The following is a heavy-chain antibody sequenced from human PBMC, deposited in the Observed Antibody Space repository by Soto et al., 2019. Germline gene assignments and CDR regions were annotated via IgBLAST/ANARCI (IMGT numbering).Heavy chain of an antibody. CDR1: EYSFTSYW. Sequence: PGESLKISCKGSEYSFTSYWISWVRQMPGKGLEWMGRIDPSDSYTNYSPSFQGHVTISADKSISTAYLQWSSLKASDTAMYYCARHQVSSEDIVVVVAANYYYYYGMDVWGQGTTVTVSS. V-gene: IGHV5-10-1*01. D-gene: IGHD2-15*01. CDR3: ARHQVSSEDIVVVVAANYYYYYGMDV. J-gene: IGHJ6*02. CDR2: IDPSDSYT.